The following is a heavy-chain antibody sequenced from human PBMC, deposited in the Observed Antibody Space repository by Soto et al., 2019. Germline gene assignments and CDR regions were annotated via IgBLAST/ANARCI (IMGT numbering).Heavy chain of an antibody. CDR2: TSGSGGST. D-gene: IGHD2-2*02. Sequence: GVSLRLSCAASGLACTSYAMSWVRQSPGKGLAWAPATSGSGGSTYYADPVKGRFTISRDKSESTLYLQMNSLRAEDTAVYYCAHARLGCYKECYYYDLDDWGQGTTVTVS. CDR3: AHARLGCYKECYYYDLDD. V-gene: IGHV3-23*01. J-gene: IGHJ6*02. CDR1: GLACTSYA.